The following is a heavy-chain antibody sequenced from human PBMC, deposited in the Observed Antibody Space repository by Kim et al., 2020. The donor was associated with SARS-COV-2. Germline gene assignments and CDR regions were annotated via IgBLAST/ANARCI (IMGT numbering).Heavy chain of an antibody. V-gene: IGHV1-18*04. Sequence: ASVKVSCKASGYTFTSYGISWVRQAPGQGLEWMGWISAYNGNTNYAQKLQGRVTMTTDTSTSTAYMELRSLRSDDTAVYYCARGPPSYYDFWSGYQGAFDIWGQGTMVTVSS. CDR2: ISAYNGNT. D-gene: IGHD3-3*01. CDR3: ARGPPSYYDFWSGYQGAFDI. CDR1: GYTFTSYG. J-gene: IGHJ3*02.